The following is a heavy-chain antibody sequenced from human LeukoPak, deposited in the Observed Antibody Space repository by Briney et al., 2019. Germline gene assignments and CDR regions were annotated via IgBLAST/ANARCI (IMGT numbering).Heavy chain of an antibody. CDR3: ARDRSSCFDY. CDR2: ISYDGSNK. Sequence: GGSLRLSCAASGFTFSGSPMHWVRQAPGKGLEWVALISYDGSNKYYADSVKGRFTISRDNSKNTLYLQMNSLRAEDTAVYYCARDRSSCFDYWGQGTLVTVSS. J-gene: IGHJ4*02. D-gene: IGHD6-13*01. CDR1: GFTFSGSP. V-gene: IGHV3-30*04.